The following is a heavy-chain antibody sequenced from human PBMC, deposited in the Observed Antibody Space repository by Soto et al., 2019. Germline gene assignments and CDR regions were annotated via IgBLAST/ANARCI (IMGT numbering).Heavy chain of an antibody. V-gene: IGHV3-30*18. CDR1: GFTFSNYV. D-gene: IGHD2-15*01. J-gene: IGHJ5*02. CDR2: ISYDGSNK. CDR3: AKSVIAATHWFDP. Sequence: QVRLVESGGGVVQPGRSLRLSCAASGFTFSNYVIHWVRQAPGKGLEWVAGISYDGSNKYYADSVKGRFTISRDNSKNTLYLEMNSLRAEDTAVYHCAKSVIAATHWFDPWGQGTLVTVSS.